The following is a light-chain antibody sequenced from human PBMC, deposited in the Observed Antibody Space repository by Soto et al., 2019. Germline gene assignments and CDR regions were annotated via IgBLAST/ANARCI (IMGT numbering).Light chain of an antibody. CDR2: DDT. CDR1: NIGSNS. J-gene: IGLJ2*01. V-gene: IGLV3-21*02. CDR3: SSYTSSSFVV. Sequence: SYELTQPPSVSVAPGQTARITCGGNNIGSNSVHWYRQKPGQPPVLVVYDDTDRPSGIPERFSGSNSGNTATLTISGVEGGDEADYYCSSYTSSSFVVFGGGTKVTVL.